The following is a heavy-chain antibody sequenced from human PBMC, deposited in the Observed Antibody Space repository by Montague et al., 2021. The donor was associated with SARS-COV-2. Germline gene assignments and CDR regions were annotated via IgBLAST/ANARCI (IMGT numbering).Heavy chain of an antibody. Sequence: SLRLSCAASGFTFDDYSFHWVRQAPGKGLQWDAVVSYDGSIQRYADSVRGRFTISKDSSKNTLYLQMGSLTTEDTAVYFCARSGGVFWFRASVAQVSDWGEGILVYVSS. CDR2: VSYDGSIQ. V-gene: IGHV3-30*04. CDR1: GFTFDDYS. CDR3: ARSGGVFWFRASVAQVSD. J-gene: IGHJ4*02. D-gene: IGHD3-10*01.